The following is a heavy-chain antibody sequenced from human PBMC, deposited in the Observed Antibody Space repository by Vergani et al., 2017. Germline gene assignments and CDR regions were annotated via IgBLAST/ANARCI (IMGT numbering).Heavy chain of an antibody. CDR3: ARLNDFWSGYSTQGGFDP. J-gene: IGHJ5*02. D-gene: IGHD3-3*01. CDR2: IYYSGST. CDR1: GGSISSSSYY. V-gene: IGHV4-61*01. Sequence: QLQLQESGPGLVKPSETLSLTCTVSGGSISSSSYYWSWIRQPPGKGLEWIGYIYYSGSTNYNPSLKSRVTISVDTSKNQFSLKLSSVTAADTAVYYCARLNDFWSGYSTQGGFDPWGQGTLVTVSS.